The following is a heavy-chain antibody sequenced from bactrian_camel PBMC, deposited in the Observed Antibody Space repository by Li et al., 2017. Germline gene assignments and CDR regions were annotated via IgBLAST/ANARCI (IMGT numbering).Heavy chain of an antibody. CDR2: IYVGGTDT. CDR3: AADSGYVRGPAWCKLWLRSDRDWRN. CDR1: GDNYKTNC. Sequence: HVQLVESGGGSVQAGGSLRLSCTVSGDNYKTNCVGWFRQTPGNEREGVATIYVGGTDTYYADSVTGRFTISQDKAKNTVYLEIDSVEPEDTAMYYCAADSGYVRGPAWCKLWLRSDRDWRNWGQGTQVTVS. D-gene: IGHD4*01. J-gene: IGHJ4*01. V-gene: IGHV3S6*01.